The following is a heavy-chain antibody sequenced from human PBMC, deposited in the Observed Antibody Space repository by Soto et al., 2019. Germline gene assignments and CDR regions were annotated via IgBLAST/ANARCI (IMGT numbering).Heavy chain of an antibody. CDR1: GGSISSYY. CDR3: ARRYGYSFDY. J-gene: IGHJ4*02. Sequence: QVQLQESGPGLVKPSETLSLTYTVSGGSISSYYWSWIRQPPGKGLEWIGYIYYSGSTNYNPSLKSRVTISVDTSKNQFSLKLSSVTAADTAVYYCARRYGYSFDYWGQGTLVTVSS. V-gene: IGHV4-59*08. D-gene: IGHD1-1*01. CDR2: IYYSGST.